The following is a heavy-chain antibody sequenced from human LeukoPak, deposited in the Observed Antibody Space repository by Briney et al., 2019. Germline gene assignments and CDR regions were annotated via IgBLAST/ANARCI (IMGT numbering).Heavy chain of an antibody. Sequence: ASVKVSCKASGYTFTSYGISWVRQAPGQGLEWMGWSSAYNGNTNYAQKLQGRVTMTTDTSTSTAYMELRSLRSDDTAVYYCARDGRDIVGARSRSADWGQGTLVTVSS. D-gene: IGHD1-26*01. CDR3: ARDGRDIVGARSRSAD. CDR2: SSAYNGNT. CDR1: GYTFTSYG. J-gene: IGHJ4*02. V-gene: IGHV1-18*01.